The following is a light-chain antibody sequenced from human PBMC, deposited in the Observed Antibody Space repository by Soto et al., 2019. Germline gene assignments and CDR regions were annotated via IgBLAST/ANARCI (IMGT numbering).Light chain of an antibody. Sequence: QSALTQPRSVSGSPGQSVTISCTGTSRDVGGYNYVSWYQQHPGKAPKLLIYDVTKRPSGVPDRFSASKSDNTASLTISGLQAEDEADYYCCSYGGSSAFNIFGGVPKVTVL. J-gene: IGLJ2*01. CDR1: SRDVGGYNY. CDR2: DVT. CDR3: CSYGGSSAFNI. V-gene: IGLV2-11*01.